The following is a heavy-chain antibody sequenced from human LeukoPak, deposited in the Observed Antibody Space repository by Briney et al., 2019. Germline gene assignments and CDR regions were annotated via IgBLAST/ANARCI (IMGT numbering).Heavy chain of an antibody. Sequence: SETLSLTCTVSGDPITSGGYYWSWIRRPAGKGLEWIGRISPTGTTSYKSSLSSRVTISVDTSNNQVSLNLSSVTAADTAVYFCARELLEWKFRDWFDPWGQGTLSPSPQ. CDR2: ISPTGTT. D-gene: IGHD3-3*01. CDR1: GDPITSGGYY. J-gene: IGHJ5*02. V-gene: IGHV4-61*02. CDR3: ARELLEWKFRDWFDP.